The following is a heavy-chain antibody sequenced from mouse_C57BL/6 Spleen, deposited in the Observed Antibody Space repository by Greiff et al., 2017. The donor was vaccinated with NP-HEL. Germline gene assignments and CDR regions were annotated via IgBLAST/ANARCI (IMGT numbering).Heavy chain of an antibody. D-gene: IGHD1-1*01. J-gene: IGHJ4*01. CDR2: IYPGSGST. CDR1: GYTFTSYW. CDR3: ARDGGYGTGYYYAMDY. Sequence: QVQLQQSGAELVKPGASVKMSCKASGYTFTSYWITWVKQRPGQGLEWIGDIYPGSGSTNYNEKFKSKATLTVDTSSSTAYMQLSSLTSEDSAVYYCARDGGYGTGYYYAMDYWGQGTSVTVSS. V-gene: IGHV1-55*01.